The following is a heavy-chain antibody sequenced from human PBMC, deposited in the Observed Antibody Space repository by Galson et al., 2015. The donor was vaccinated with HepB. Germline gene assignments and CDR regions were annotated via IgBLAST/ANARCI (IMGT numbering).Heavy chain of an antibody. CDR1: GGSISSGGYY. V-gene: IGHV4-31*03. D-gene: IGHD3-10*01. Sequence: TLSLTCTVSGGSISSGGYYWSWIRQHPGKGLEWIGYIYYSGSTYYNPSLKSRVTISVDTSKNQFSLKLSSVTAADTAVYYCVRGRALTAMVREPYYFDYWGQGTLVTVSS. CDR2: IYYSGST. J-gene: IGHJ4*02. CDR3: VRGRALTAMVREPYYFDY.